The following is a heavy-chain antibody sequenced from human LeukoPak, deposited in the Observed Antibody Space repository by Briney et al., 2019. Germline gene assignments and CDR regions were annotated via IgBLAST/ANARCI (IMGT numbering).Heavy chain of an antibody. Sequence: ASVKVSCKASGYTFTSYAMHWVRQAPGQRLEWMGWINAGNGNTKYSQKFQGRVTITRDTSASTAYMELSSLRSEDTAVYYCARGAGGRYGSPPRRLDYWGQGTLVTVSS. V-gene: IGHV1-3*01. J-gene: IGHJ4*02. D-gene: IGHD4-17*01. CDR1: GYTFTSYA. CDR3: ARGAGGRYGSPPRRLDY. CDR2: INAGNGNT.